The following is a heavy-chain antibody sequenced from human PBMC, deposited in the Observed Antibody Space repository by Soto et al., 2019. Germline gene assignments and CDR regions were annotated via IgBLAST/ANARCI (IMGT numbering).Heavy chain of an antibody. CDR1: GFTFSSYE. V-gene: IGHV3-48*03. CDR2: ITSSGTTK. J-gene: IGHJ3*01. Sequence: EVQLVESGGGLIQPGRSLRLSCAASGFTFSSYEMNWVRQAPGKGLEWVSYITSSGTTKYYADSVKGRFTISRDNTKNSIYLQMYSLRAEDTAIYYCARVSFGELAAFDVWGQGTMGTVSS. D-gene: IGHD3-10*01. CDR3: ARVSFGELAAFDV.